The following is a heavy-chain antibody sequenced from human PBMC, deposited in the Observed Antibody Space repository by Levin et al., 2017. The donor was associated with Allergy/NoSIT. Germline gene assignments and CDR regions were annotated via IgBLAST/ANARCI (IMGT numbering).Heavy chain of an antibody. J-gene: IGHJ5*02. V-gene: IGHV3-15*01. D-gene: IGHD5-12*01. CDR1: GFTFSNAW. CDR3: TTAPVDIVATTRSS. Sequence: PGGSLRLSCAASGFTFSNAWMSWVRQAPGKGLEWVGRIKSKTDGGTTDYAAPVKGRFTISRDDSKNTLYLQMNSLKTEDTAVYYCTTAPVDIVATTRSSWGQGTLVTVSS. CDR2: IKSKTDGGTT.